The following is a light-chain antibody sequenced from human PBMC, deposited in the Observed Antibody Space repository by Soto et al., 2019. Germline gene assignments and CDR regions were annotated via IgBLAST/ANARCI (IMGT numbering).Light chain of an antibody. CDR2: EVA. Sequence: QSALTQPASVSGSPGQSITISCTGTSSDVGGYDYVSWYQLHPGKAPKLMVFEVAKRPSGVPDRFSGSKSGNTASLTVSGLQAEDEADYYCSSHADSYNWVFGGGTKLTVL. CDR1: SSDVGGYDY. V-gene: IGLV2-8*01. CDR3: SSHADSYNWV. J-gene: IGLJ3*02.